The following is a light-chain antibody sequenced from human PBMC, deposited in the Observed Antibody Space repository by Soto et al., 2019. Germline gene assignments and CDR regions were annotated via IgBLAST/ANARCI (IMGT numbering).Light chain of an antibody. CDR1: QSVSNNY. V-gene: IGKV3-20*01. J-gene: IGKJ1*01. CDR2: GAS. CDR3: QQYGSSGT. Sequence: EIVLTQSPGTLSLSPGERATLSCRASQSVSNNYLAWYQQKPGQAPRVLIYGASDRATGIPDRFSGSGSGTDFTLTSSRLEPEDFAVYYCQQYGSSGTVGQGTKVDSK.